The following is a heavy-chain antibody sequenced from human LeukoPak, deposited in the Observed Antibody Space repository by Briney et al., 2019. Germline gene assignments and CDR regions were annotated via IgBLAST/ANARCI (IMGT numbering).Heavy chain of an antibody. Sequence: ASVKVSCKVSGYTLTELSMHWVRQAPGKGLEWMGGFDPEDGETIYAQKFQGRVTMTEDTSTDTAYMELSSLRSEDTAVYYCATVITGTTVDWWFDPWGQGTLVTVSS. J-gene: IGHJ5*02. CDR1: GYTLTELS. CDR3: ATVITGTTVDWWFDP. V-gene: IGHV1-24*01. CDR2: FDPEDGET. D-gene: IGHD1-7*01.